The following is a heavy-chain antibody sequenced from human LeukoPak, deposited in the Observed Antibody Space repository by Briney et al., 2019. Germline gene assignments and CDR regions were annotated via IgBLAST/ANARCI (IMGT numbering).Heavy chain of an antibody. CDR2: IIPILGIA. D-gene: IGHD6-13*01. CDR1: GGTFSSYA. Sequence: ASVTVSCKASGGTFSSYAISWVRQAPGQGLEWMGRIIPILGIANYAQKFQGRVTITADKSTSTAYMELSSLRSEDTAVYYCAIDLNSIAAAGVDYWGQGTLVTVSS. J-gene: IGHJ4*02. CDR3: AIDLNSIAAAGVDY. V-gene: IGHV1-69*04.